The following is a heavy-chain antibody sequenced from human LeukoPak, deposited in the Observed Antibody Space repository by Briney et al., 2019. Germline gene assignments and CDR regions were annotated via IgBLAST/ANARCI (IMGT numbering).Heavy chain of an antibody. V-gene: IGHV1-24*01. CDR3: ATGDIVVVPADTLDY. CDR2: FDPEDGET. J-gene: IGHJ4*02. Sequence: ASVEVSCKVSGYTLTELSMRWVRQAPGKGLEWMGGFDPEDGETIYAQKFQGRVTMTEDTSTDTAYMELSSLRSEDTAVYYCATGDIVVVPADTLDYWGQGTLVTVSS. CDR1: GYTLTELS. D-gene: IGHD2-2*01.